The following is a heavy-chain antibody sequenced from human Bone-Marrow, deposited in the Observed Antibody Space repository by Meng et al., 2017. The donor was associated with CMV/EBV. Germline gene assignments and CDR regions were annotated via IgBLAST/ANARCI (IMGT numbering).Heavy chain of an antibody. D-gene: IGHD6-6*01. J-gene: IGHJ6*02. CDR2: MNPNSGNT. V-gene: IGHV1-8*03. Sequence: ASVKVSCKASGYTFTGYYMHWVRQAPGQGLEWMGWMNPNSGNTGYAQKFQGRVTITRNTSISTAYMELSSLRSEDTAVYYCARDGARLYSSSLASYYGMDVWGQGTTVTVSS. CDR3: ARDGARLYSSSLASYYGMDV. CDR1: GYTFTGYY.